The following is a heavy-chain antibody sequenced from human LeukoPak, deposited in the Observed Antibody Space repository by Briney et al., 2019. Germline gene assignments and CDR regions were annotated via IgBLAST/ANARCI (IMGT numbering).Heavy chain of an antibody. V-gene: IGHV3-72*01. CDR2: TRNKANSYTT. J-gene: IGHJ4*02. Sequence: PGGSLRLSCAASGFTFSDHYMDWVRQAPGKGLEWVGRTRNKANSYTTEYAASVKGRFTISRDDSKNSLYLQMNSLKTEDTAVYCCTTEGGSYYSDYWGQGTLVTVSS. CDR1: GFTFSDHY. CDR3: TTEGGSYYSDY. D-gene: IGHD1-26*01.